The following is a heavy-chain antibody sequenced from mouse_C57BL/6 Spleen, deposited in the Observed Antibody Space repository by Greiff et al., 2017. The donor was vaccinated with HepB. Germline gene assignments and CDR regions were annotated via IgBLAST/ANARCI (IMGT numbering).Heavy chain of an antibody. J-gene: IGHJ4*01. Sequence: VQLQQPGAELVMPGASVKLSCKASGYTFTSYWMHWVKQGPGQGLEWIGEIDPSDSYTNYNQKFKGKSTLTVDKSSSTAYMQLSSLTSEDSAVYYCARYGSSYAMDYWGQGTSVTVSS. V-gene: IGHV1-69*01. CDR2: IDPSDSYT. CDR1: GYTFTSYW. D-gene: IGHD1-1*01. CDR3: ARYGSSYAMDY.